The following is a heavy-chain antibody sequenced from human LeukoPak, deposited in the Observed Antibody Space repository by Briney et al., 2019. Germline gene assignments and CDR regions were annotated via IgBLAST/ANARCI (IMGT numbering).Heavy chain of an antibody. V-gene: IGHV3-11*01. CDR2: ISSSGSTI. Sequence: PGGSLRLSCAASGFTFSDYYMSWIRQAPGKGLEWVSYISSSGSTIYYADSVKGRFTISRDNAKNSLYLQMNSLRAEDTAVYYCPRARPDSSGYYYFDYWGQGTLVTVSS. J-gene: IGHJ4*02. CDR1: GFTFSDYY. D-gene: IGHD3-22*01. CDR3: PRARPDSSGYYYFDY.